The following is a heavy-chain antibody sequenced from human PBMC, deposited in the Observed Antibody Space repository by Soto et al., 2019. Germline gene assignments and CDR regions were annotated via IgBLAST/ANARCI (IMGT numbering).Heavy chain of an antibody. CDR2: VYHTGDT. CDR1: GGTVASSHW. Sequence: QVQLQESGPRLVKPSGSLSLTCGVSGGTVASSHWWRWVRQSPGGGLEWIGNVYHTGDTNFTPSLQSRVTISVDKSNNQFSLRLNSLTAADTAVYFCAREIVTAGGNNYFDPWGPGTLVTVSS. V-gene: IGHV4-4*02. CDR3: AREIVTAGGNNYFDP. D-gene: IGHD2-21*02. J-gene: IGHJ5*02.